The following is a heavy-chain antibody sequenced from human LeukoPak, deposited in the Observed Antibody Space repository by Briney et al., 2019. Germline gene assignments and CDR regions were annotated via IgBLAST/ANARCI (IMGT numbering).Heavy chain of an antibody. J-gene: IGHJ4*02. V-gene: IGHV1-46*01. CDR3: ARVIPEPYYYDSSGYLDY. CDR1: GYTFTSYY. CDR2: INPSGGST. Sequence: ASVKVSCKASGYTFTSYYMHWVRQAPGQGLEWMGIINPSGGSTSYAQKIQDRVTMTRDTSKSTVYMELSSLRSEDTTVYYCARVIPEPYYYDSSGYLDYWGQGTLVTVSS. D-gene: IGHD3-22*01.